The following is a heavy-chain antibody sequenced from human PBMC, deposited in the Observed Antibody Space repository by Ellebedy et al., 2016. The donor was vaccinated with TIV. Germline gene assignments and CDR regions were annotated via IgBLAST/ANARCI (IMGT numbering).Heavy chain of an antibody. CDR2: MYPSGST. D-gene: IGHD6-19*01. Sequence: MPGGSLRLSCSVSGYSITNGYYWGWIRQSPKGLDWIASMYPSGSTYINPSLEGRVTISVDTSKNQFSLDLGSVTAADTAVYYCARVRTAVAEAFDIWGQGTMVAVSS. J-gene: IGHJ3*02. CDR1: GYSITNGYY. CDR3: ARVRTAVAEAFDI. V-gene: IGHV4-38-2*02.